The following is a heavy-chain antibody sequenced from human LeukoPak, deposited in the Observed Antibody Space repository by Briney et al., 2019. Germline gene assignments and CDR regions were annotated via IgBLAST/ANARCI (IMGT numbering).Heavy chain of an antibody. CDR2: ISYDGGNK. D-gene: IGHD3-9*01. CDR3: STAVPDYYDTSTGYYTGGFLDY. Sequence: GGSLRLSCAASGFTFSGFGMHWVRQAPGKGLEWVAVISYDGGNKYYADSVKGRFTISRDNSKNTLYLQLNSLNTEDTAVYYCSTAVPDYYDTSTGYYTGGFLDYWGQGTLVTVSS. CDR1: GFTFSGFG. J-gene: IGHJ4*02. V-gene: IGHV3-33*05.